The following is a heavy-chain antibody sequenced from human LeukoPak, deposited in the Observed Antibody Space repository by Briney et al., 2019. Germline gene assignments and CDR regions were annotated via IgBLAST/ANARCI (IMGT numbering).Heavy chain of an antibody. CDR1: SYTFTSYG. CDR2: ISAYNGNQ. Sequence: VKVSCKASSYTFTSYGISWERQAPGQGPAWMGRISAYNGNQNYAQKLQGRVTMTEDTSTDTAYMELSSFRSEDAAVYDCATRGGVVITFPHGAFDIWGQVTMVTVSS. J-gene: IGHJ3*02. CDR3: ATRGGVVITFPHGAFDI. V-gene: IGHV1-18*01. D-gene: IGHD3-22*01.